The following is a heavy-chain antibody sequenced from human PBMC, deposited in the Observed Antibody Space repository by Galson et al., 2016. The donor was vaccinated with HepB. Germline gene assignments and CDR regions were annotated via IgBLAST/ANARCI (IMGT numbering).Heavy chain of an antibody. CDR2: FDPEDGET. V-gene: IGHV1-24*01. CDR3: AIKFYYDNDLRGNGMDV. CDR1: GNTLTKLS. Sequence: SVKVSCKVSGNTLTKLSMHWVRQAPGKGLEWMGGFDPEDGETIYAQKFQGRVTMPEDKSRDTAYMELSSLRSEDTAVYYCAIKFYYDNDLRGNGMDVWGQGTTVTVS. J-gene: IGHJ6*02. D-gene: IGHD3-22*01.